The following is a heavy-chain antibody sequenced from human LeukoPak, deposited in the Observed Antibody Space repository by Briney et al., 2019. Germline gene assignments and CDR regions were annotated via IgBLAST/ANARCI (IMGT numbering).Heavy chain of an antibody. CDR1: GFTFSNCA. D-gene: IGHD5-18*01. V-gene: IGHV3-64*05. CDR3: VKGRVSDYRYGSFFDY. J-gene: IGHJ4*02. CDR2: ISSDGGST. Sequence: GGSLRLSCSASGFTFSNCAIHCVRQAPGKGLEYVSAISSDGGSTYYADSVKGRFTISRDNSKNTLFVQMSSLRTEDTAVYYCVKGRVSDYRYGSFFDYWGQGTLVTVSS.